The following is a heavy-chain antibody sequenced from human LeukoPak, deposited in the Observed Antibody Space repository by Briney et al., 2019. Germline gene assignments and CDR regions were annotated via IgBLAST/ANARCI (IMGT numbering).Heavy chain of an antibody. D-gene: IGHD3-22*01. CDR1: GFTVSNNY. V-gene: IGHV3-53*01. CDR2: IYSGGTI. CDR3: ARGLYDDNGGF. Sequence: GGSLRLSCAASGFTVSNNYMSWVRQAPGRGLEWVSVIYSGGTIYYADSVKGRFTISRDNSKNTLSLQMNSLRGEDTAMYYCARGLYDDNGGFWGQGTMVTVSS. J-gene: IGHJ3*01.